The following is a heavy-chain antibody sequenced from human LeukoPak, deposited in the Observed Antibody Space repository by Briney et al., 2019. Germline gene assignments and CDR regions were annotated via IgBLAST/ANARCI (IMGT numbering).Heavy chain of an antibody. CDR3: ARDLRVVRRKCYYYYMDV. D-gene: IGHD3-3*01. Sequence: ASVKVSCKASGGTFSSYAISWVRQAPGQGLEWMGRIIPIFGTANYAQKFQGRVTITTDESTSTAYMELSSLRSEDTAVYYCARDLRVVRRKCYYYYMDVWGKGTTVTVSS. CDR2: IIPIFGTA. J-gene: IGHJ6*03. CDR1: GGTFSSYA. V-gene: IGHV1-69*05.